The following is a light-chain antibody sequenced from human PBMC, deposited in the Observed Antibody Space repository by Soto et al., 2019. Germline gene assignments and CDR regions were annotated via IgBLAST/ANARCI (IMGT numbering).Light chain of an antibody. CDR3: SSYRSTNPLV. CDR2: DVT. Sequence: QSVLTQPASVSGSPGQSITISCTGTNSDIGNYNYVSWFQQRPGEPPKFIIYDVTNRPSGVSYRFSASKSANTASLTISGLQAEDEADYYCSSYRSTNPLVFGGGTKLTVL. CDR1: NSDIGNYNY. J-gene: IGLJ2*01. V-gene: IGLV2-14*01.